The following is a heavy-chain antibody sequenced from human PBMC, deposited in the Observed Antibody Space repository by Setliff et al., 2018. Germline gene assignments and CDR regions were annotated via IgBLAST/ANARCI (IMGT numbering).Heavy chain of an antibody. Sequence: ASVKVSCKTSGYTFNTYGISWVRQAPGQGLEWMGWISAYNGYIVYAQKFQGRVTMTTDTSTTTAYMEVRSLRSDDTAVYYCARDRKEIVVKPPAASLDYWGQGTQVTVSS. V-gene: IGHV1-18*01. D-gene: IGHD2-2*01. CDR2: ISAYNGYI. CDR1: GYTFNTYG. CDR3: ARDRKEIVVKPPAASLDY. J-gene: IGHJ4*02.